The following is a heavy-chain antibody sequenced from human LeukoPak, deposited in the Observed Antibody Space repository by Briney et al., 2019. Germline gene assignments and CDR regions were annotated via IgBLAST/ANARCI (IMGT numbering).Heavy chain of an antibody. D-gene: IGHD3-22*01. Sequence: PSETLSLTCTVSGYSISSGYYWGWIRQPPGKGLEWIGTIYHSGSTYYNPSLMSRVTISVDTSKNQFSLRLSSVTAAETAVYYCAKSGYFDVYYYYMDVWGKGTTVTVSS. CDR3: AKSGYFDVYYYYMDV. V-gene: IGHV4-38-2*02. CDR1: GYSISSGYY. J-gene: IGHJ6*03. CDR2: IYHSGST.